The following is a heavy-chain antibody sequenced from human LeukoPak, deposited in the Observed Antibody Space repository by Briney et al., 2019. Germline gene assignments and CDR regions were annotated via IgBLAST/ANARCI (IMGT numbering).Heavy chain of an antibody. CDR2: ISYDGSNK. Sequence: PGRSLRLSCAASGFTFSSYGMHWVRQAPGKGLEWVAVISYDGSNKYYADSVKGRFTISRDNSKNTLYLQMNSLRAEDTAVYYCAKERGEWLAYFDYWGQGTLVTVSS. CDR3: AKERGEWLAYFDY. D-gene: IGHD6-19*01. V-gene: IGHV3-30*18. CDR1: GFTFSSYG. J-gene: IGHJ4*02.